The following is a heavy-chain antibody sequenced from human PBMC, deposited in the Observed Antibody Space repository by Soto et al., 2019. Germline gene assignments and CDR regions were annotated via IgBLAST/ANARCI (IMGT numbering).Heavy chain of an antibody. CDR1: GGSISSSSYY. V-gene: IGHV4-39*01. Sequence: QLQLQESGPGLVKPSETLSLTCTVSGGSISSSSYYWGWIRQPPGKGLEWIGSIYYSGSTYYNPSLKSRVTISVDTSKNQFSLKLSSVTAADTAVYYCATLAVAGTGGWFDPWGQGTLVTVSS. CDR3: ATLAVAGTGGWFDP. J-gene: IGHJ5*02. D-gene: IGHD6-19*01. CDR2: IYYSGST.